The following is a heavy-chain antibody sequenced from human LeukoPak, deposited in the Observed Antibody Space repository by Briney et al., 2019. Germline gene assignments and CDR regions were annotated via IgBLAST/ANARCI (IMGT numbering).Heavy chain of an antibody. CDR1: GGSISSYY. J-gene: IGHJ4*02. D-gene: IGHD6-13*01. CDR2: IYYSGST. Sequence: SETLSLTCTVSGGSISSYYWSWIRQPPGKGLEWIGYIYYSGSTNYNPSLKSRVTISVDTSKNQFSPKLSSVTAADTAVYYCARGYSSSWAYFDYWSQGTLVTVSS. CDR3: ARGYSSSWAYFDY. V-gene: IGHV4-59*01.